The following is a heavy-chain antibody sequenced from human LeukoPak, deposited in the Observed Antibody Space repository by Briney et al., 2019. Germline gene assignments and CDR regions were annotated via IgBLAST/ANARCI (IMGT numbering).Heavy chain of an antibody. J-gene: IGHJ4*02. D-gene: IGHD3-9*01. CDR3: ARSPHILTGENFDY. Sequence: ASVKVSCKASGYTFTGYYMHWVRQAPGQGLEWMGWINPNSGGTNYAQKFQARVTMTRDTSISTAYMEMSRLRSDDTALYYCARSPHILTGENFDYWGQGTLVTVSS. CDR2: INPNSGGT. CDR1: GYTFTGYY. V-gene: IGHV1-2*02.